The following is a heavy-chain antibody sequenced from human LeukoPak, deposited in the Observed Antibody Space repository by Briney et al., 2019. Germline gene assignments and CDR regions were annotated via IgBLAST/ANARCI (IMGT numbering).Heavy chain of an antibody. Sequence: GGSLRLSCAASGFTFSGYSTNWVRQAPGKGLEWVSYISSSSSTIYYADSVKGRFTISRDNAKNSLYLQMYSLRAEDTAVYYCASLINGRIDYWGQGTLVTVSS. CDR3: ASLINGRIDY. V-gene: IGHV3-48*04. D-gene: IGHD1-26*01. CDR1: GFTFSGYS. CDR2: ISSSSSTI. J-gene: IGHJ4*02.